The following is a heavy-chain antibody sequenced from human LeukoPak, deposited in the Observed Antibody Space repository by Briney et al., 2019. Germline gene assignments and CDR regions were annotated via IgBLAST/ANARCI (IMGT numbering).Heavy chain of an antibody. V-gene: IGHV4-30-4*01. Sequence: PSETLSLTCTVSGGSISSGDYYWSWIRQPPGKGLEWIGYIYYSGSTYYNPSLKSRVTISVDTSKNQFSLKLSSVTAADTAVYYCARYGFSGYELYYFDYWGQGTLVTVSS. D-gene: IGHD5-12*01. CDR2: IYYSGST. J-gene: IGHJ4*02. CDR1: GGSISSGDYY. CDR3: ARYGFSGYELYYFDY.